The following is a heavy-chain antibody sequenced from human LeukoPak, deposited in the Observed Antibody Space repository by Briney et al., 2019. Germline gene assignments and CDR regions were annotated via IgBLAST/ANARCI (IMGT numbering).Heavy chain of an antibody. J-gene: IGHJ6*03. CDR3: ARVMVRGRSYYYYYMDV. CDR1: GYTFTGYY. Sequence: SVKVSCKASGYTFTGYYMHWVRQAPGQGLEWMGWINPNSGGTNYAQKFQGRVTMTRDTSISTAYMELSRLRSEDTALYYCARVMVRGRSYYYYYMDVWGKGTTVTVSS. CDR2: INPNSGGT. D-gene: IGHD3-10*01. V-gene: IGHV1-2*02.